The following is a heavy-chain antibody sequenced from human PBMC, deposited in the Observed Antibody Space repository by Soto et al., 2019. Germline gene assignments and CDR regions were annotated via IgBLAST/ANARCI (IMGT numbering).Heavy chain of an antibody. Sequence: PSETLSLTCAVSSGSISSSNWWSWVRQPPGKGLEWIGSVYRTGSVYYNPSLYNPSLESRLSITVDTSKNQFSLKLRSVTAADTAVYYCVDVFTGSTFGYWGQGTLVTVSS. J-gene: IGHJ4*02. CDR3: VDVFTGSTFGY. D-gene: IGHD3-9*01. CDR2: VYRTGSVYYNPS. V-gene: IGHV4-4*02. CDR1: SGSISSSNW.